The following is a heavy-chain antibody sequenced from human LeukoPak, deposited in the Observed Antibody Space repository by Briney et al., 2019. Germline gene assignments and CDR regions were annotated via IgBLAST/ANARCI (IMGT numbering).Heavy chain of an antibody. CDR2: IYYSGST. D-gene: IGHD6-19*01. J-gene: IGHJ2*01. CDR1: GGSISSYY. CDR3: ARDIAVAGTWYFDL. Sequence: SETLSLTCTVSGGSISSYYWSWIRQPPGKGLEWIGYIYYSGSTNYNPSLKSRVTISVDTSKNQFSLKLSSVTAADTAVYYCARDIAVAGTWYFDLWGRGTLVTVSS. V-gene: IGHV4-59*01.